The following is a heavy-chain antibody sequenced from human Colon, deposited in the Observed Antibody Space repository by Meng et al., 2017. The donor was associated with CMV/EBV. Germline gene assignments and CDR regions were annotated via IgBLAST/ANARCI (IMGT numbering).Heavy chain of an antibody. J-gene: IGHJ4*02. CDR2: FIPIFTAP. V-gene: IGHV1-69*05. Sequence: SGDTFTNYDSSWVRQAPGQGLEWLGGFIPIFTAPHYAQNMQGRLTISTDRSTTTAYMELTSLTSEDTAVYYCARGNCSGNTCDTYFDQWGQGTLVTVSS. CDR1: GDTFTNYD. D-gene: IGHD2-8*02. CDR3: ARGNCSGNTCDTYFDQ.